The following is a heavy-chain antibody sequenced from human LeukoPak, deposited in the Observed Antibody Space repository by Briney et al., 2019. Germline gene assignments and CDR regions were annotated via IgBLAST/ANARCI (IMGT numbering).Heavy chain of an antibody. CDR2: MYSSGGA. V-gene: IGHV4-61*02. CDR3: ACRVSYYDFWSGRPFYDV. D-gene: IGHD3-3*01. CDR1: GASVSSGNCY. J-gene: IGHJ6*04. Sequence: SETLSLTCTVSGASVSSGNCYWSWIRQPAGKGPEWIGRMYSSGGANYNPSLKTRVTISIDTSKNQFSLRLSSVTAADTAVYFCACRVSYYDFWSGRPFYDVWGKGTPVTVSS.